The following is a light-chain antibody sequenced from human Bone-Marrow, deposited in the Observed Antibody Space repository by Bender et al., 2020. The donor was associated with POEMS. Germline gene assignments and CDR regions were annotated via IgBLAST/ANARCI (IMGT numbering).Light chain of an antibody. CDR2: YDT. CDR1: NVGSQR. V-gene: IGLV3-21*01. J-gene: IGLJ1*01. Sequence: SYVLTQPPSVSVAPGKTASISCGGHNVGSQRLHWYQQRPGQAPVLVMYYDTERPSGIPERFSGSNSGSTATLTISGIQAMDEADYYCQAWQTNSAYVFGSGTTVTVL. CDR3: QAWQTNSAYV.